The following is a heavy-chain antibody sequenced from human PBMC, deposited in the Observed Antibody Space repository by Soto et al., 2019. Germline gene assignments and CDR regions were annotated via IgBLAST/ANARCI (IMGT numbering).Heavy chain of an antibody. J-gene: IGHJ6*02. Sequence: HPGGSLRLSCTASGFTFGDYAMSWFRQAPGKGLEWVGFIRSKAYGGTTEYAASVKGRFTISRDDSKSIAYLQMNSLKTEDTAVYYCTRVRNFQKTHYYYYYGMDVWGQGTTVTVSS. CDR1: GFTFGDYA. CDR2: IRSKAYGGTT. V-gene: IGHV3-49*03. D-gene: IGHD1-7*01. CDR3: TRVRNFQKTHYYYYYGMDV.